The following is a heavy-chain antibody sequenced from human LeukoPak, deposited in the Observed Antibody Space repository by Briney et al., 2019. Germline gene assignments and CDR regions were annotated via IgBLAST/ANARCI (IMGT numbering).Heavy chain of an antibody. CDR1: GGSFSGYY. D-gene: IGHD5-18*01. CDR2: INHSGST. V-gene: IGHV4-34*01. CDR3: ARDSYPIQLWGGGYYSDY. Sequence: PSETLSLTCAVYGGSFSGYYWSWIRQPPGKGLEWIGEINHSGSTNYNPSLKSRVTISVDTSKNQFSLKLSSVTAADTAVYYCARDSYPIQLWGGGYYSDYWGQGTLVTVSS. J-gene: IGHJ4*02.